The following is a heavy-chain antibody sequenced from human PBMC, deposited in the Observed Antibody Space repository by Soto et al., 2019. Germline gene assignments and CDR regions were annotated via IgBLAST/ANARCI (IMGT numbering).Heavy chain of an antibody. CDR2: IYPGDSDA. V-gene: IGHV5-51*01. Sequence: PGESLKISCLGSGYSFSNYWIGWVRQMPGKGLEWMGIIYPGDSDARYSPSFQGQVTISADKSITTAYLQWSSLKASDTAMYYCATTTTDYFAVDVWGQGTSVTVSS. J-gene: IGHJ6*02. CDR1: GYSFSNYW. CDR3: ATTTTDYFAVDV. D-gene: IGHD1-1*01.